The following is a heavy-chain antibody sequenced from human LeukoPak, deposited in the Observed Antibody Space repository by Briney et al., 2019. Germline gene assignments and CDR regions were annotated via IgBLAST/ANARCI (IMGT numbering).Heavy chain of an antibody. CDR2: IYYSGST. Sequence: SETLSLTCTVSGGSISSSSYYWGWIRQPPGKGLEWIGSIYYSGSTYYNPSLKSRVTISVDTSKNQFSLKLSSVTAADTAVYYCARENKNRGPSDYWGQGTLVTVSS. J-gene: IGHJ4*02. CDR3: ARENKNRGPSDY. CDR1: GGSISSSSYY. D-gene: IGHD1/OR15-1a*01. V-gene: IGHV4-39*07.